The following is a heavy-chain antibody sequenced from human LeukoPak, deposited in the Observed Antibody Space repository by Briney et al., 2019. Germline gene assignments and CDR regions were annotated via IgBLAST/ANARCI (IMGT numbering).Heavy chain of an antibody. CDR2: ISSSSSYI. J-gene: IGHJ4*02. V-gene: IGHV3-21*01. Sequence: GGSLRLSCAASGFTFSSYSMNWVRQAPGKGLEWVSSISSSSSYIYYADSVKGRFTISRDNAKNSLYLQMNSLRAEDTAVYYCASPPAWWIGDYDFWSGYYSYWGQGTLVTVSS. CDR1: GFTFSSYS. CDR3: ASPPAWWIGDYDFWSGYYSY. D-gene: IGHD3-3*01.